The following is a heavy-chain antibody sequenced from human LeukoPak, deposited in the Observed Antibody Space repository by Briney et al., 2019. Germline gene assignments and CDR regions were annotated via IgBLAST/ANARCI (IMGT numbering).Heavy chain of an antibody. D-gene: IGHD2-15*01. CDR3: AKDRACSGGSCHFDH. Sequence: PGGSLRLSCAASGFTFSSYAMSWVRQAPGKGLEWVSGISGRGDNTFYADSVKGRFTISRDNSKNTLYLQMNSLRVEDTAVYYCAKDRACSGGSCHFDHWGQGTLVTVSS. CDR1: GFTFSSYA. CDR2: ISGRGDNT. V-gene: IGHV3-23*01. J-gene: IGHJ4*02.